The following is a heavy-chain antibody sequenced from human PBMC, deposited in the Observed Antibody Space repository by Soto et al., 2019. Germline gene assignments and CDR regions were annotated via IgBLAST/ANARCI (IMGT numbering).Heavy chain of an antibody. J-gene: IGHJ6*03. CDR2: INHSGST. CDR1: GGSFSGYY. CDR3: ARGHCTNGVCHSDSLGGIYYYYMDV. D-gene: IGHD2-8*01. V-gene: IGHV4-34*01. Sequence: SETLSLTCAVYGGSFSGYYWSWIRQPPGKGLEWIGEINHSGSTNYNPSLKSRVTISVDTSKNQFSLKLSSVTAADTAVYYCARGHCTNGVCHSDSLGGIYYYYMDVWGKGTTVTVSS.